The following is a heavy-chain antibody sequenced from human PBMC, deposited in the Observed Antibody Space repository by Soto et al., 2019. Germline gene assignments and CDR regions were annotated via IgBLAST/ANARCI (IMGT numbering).Heavy chain of an antibody. Sequence: PSETLSLTCTVSGGSISSSSYYWSWIRQPPGKGLEWIGSIYYSGSTYYNPSLKSRVTISVDTSKNQFSLKLSSVTAADTAVYYCARHATRLVSFDYWGQGTLVTVSS. CDR2: IYYSGST. D-gene: IGHD6-19*01. CDR3: ARHATRLVSFDY. V-gene: IGHV4-39*01. J-gene: IGHJ4*02. CDR1: GGSISSSSYY.